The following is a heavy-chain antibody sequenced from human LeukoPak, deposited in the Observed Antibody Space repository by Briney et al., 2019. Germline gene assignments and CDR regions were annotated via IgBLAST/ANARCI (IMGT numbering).Heavy chain of an antibody. D-gene: IGHD3-3*01. V-gene: IGHV4-59*01. CDR1: GASISDYY. Sequence: SETLSLTCTVSGASISDYYWNWIRQPPGKGLEWIGYLYYSGTTNYNPSLKSRVTMSVDTSKNQFSLELRSVTAADTAVYYCARDTGDDFWSGYSYWYFDLWGRGTLVTVSS. J-gene: IGHJ2*01. CDR2: LYYSGTT. CDR3: ARDTGDDFWSGYSYWYFDL.